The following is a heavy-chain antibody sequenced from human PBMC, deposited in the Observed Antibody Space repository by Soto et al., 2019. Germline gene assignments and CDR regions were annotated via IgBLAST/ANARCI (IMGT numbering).Heavy chain of an antibody. V-gene: IGHV5-51*01. J-gene: IGHJ5*02. CDR2: IYPGDSDT. CDR1: GYNFPDYW. Sequence: PGESLKISCKGLGYNFPDYWIAWVRQMPGKGLEYMGIIYPGDSDTRYSPSFQGQVTISADKSISTAYLQWNSLEASDTAMYYCARHGEDGQTQVRLNWFDPWGQGTLGTASS. CDR3: ARHGEDGQTQVRLNWFDP.